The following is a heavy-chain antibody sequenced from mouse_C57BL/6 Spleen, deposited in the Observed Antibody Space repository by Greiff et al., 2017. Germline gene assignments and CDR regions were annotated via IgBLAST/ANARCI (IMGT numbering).Heavy chain of an antibody. Sequence: EVKLMESEGGLVQPGSSMKLSCTASGFTFSDYYMAWVRQVPEKGLEWVANINYDGSSTYYLDSLKSRFIISRDNAKNILYLQMSSLKSEDTATYYCARDRGLRGYFDVWGTGTTVTVSS. V-gene: IGHV5-16*01. CDR1: GFTFSDYY. D-gene: IGHD1-1*01. J-gene: IGHJ1*03. CDR3: ARDRGLRGYFDV. CDR2: INYDGSST.